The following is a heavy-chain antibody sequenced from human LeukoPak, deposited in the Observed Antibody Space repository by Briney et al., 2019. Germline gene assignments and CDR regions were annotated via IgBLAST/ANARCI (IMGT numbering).Heavy chain of an antibody. CDR3: AKLRSGGPAAGNY. D-gene: IGHD6-13*01. J-gene: IGHJ4*02. CDR2: ISGSDDST. CDR1: GFTFSSYA. V-gene: IGHV3-23*01. Sequence: PGGSLRLLCAASGFTFSSYAMRWVRQAPGKGLECVSAISGSDDSTYYADSVKGRFTISRDNSKNTVYLQMNSLRAEDTAVYYCAKLRSGGPAAGNYWGQGTLVTVSS.